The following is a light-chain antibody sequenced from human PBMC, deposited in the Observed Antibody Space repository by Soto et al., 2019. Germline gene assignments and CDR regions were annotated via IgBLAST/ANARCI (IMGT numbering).Light chain of an antibody. CDR3: QQSYSVPCT. CDR1: QSISSF. J-gene: IGKJ2*02. V-gene: IGKV1-39*01. Sequence: DIQMTQSPSSLSASVGDRVTITCRASQSISSFLNWYQQKPGKAPKPLIYAASSLQSGVPARFSGSGCGIDFTLTISSLQPEDFATYYCQQSYSVPCTFGQGTKLEIK. CDR2: AAS.